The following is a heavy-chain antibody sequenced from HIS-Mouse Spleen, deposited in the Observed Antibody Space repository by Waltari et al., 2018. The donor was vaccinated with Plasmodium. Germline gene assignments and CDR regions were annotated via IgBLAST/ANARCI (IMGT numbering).Heavy chain of an antibody. CDR3: ARDLAAAGHFDY. Sequence: QVQLVQSGAEVKKPGASVKVSCKASGYTFTGYYLHWVRTAPGQGLEWRGWINLNMVGKNEAQKFKGRGTMTRDTSISTAYMELSRLRSDDTAVYYCARDLAAAGHFDYWGQGTLVTVSS. V-gene: IGHV1-2*02. D-gene: IGHD6-13*01. CDR2: INLNMVGK. CDR1: GYTFTGYY. J-gene: IGHJ4*02.